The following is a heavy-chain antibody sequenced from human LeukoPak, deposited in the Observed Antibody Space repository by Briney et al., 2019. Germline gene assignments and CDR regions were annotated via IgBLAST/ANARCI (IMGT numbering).Heavy chain of an antibody. CDR1: GGTFSSYA. CDR3: ARVYSSGWYYYSYYMDV. CDR2: IIPIFGTA. V-gene: IGHV1-69*05. J-gene: IGHJ6*03. D-gene: IGHD6-19*01. Sequence: SVKVSCKASGGTFSSYAISWVRQAPGQGLEWMGGIIPIFGTANYAQKFQGRVTITTDESTSTAYMELSSLRSEDTAVYYCARVYSSGWYYYSYYMDVWGKGTTVTVSS.